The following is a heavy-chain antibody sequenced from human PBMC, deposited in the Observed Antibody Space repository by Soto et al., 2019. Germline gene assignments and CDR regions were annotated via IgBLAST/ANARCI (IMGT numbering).Heavy chain of an antibody. CDR3: AKSGGYGIGDYYYYGMDV. Sequence: GGSLRLSCAASGFTFSSYAMSWVRQAPGKGLEWVSAISGSGGSTYYADSVKGRFTISRDNSKNTLYLQMNSLRAEDTAVYYCAKSGGYGIGDYYYYGMDVWGQGTTVTVSS. CDR2: ISGSGGST. V-gene: IGHV3-23*01. D-gene: IGHD5-18*01. J-gene: IGHJ6*02. CDR1: GFTFSSYA.